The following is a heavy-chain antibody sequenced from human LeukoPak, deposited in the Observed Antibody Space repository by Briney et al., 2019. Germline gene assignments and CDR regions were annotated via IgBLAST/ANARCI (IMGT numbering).Heavy chain of an antibody. J-gene: IGHJ4*02. V-gene: IGHV3-11*01. CDR2: ISSSGSTI. CDR1: GGSISSSSYY. D-gene: IGHD1-26*01. Sequence: LSLTCTVSGGSISSSSYYWSWIRQAPGKGLEWVSYISSSGSTIYYADSVKGRFTISRDNAKNSLYLQMNSLRAEDTAVYYCARGMSSDYWGQGTLVTVSS. CDR3: ARGMSSDY.